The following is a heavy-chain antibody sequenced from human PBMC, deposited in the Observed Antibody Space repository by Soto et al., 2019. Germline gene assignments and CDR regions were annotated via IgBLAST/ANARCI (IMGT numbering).Heavy chain of an antibody. CDR3: ARAAIHGSSWYFWFDP. CDR1: GGTFSRHA. V-gene: IGHV1-69*01. Sequence: QVPLVQSGSEVKMPGSSVKVSCKTSGGTFSRHAINWLRQAPGQGLAWMGGIIPLFGTTNYAQKFKGRVTISADESTSTAYMELSRLTSEDAAVYYCARAAIHGSSWYFWFDPCGQVTLVTVSS. CDR2: IIPLFGTT. J-gene: IGHJ5*02. D-gene: IGHD6-13*01.